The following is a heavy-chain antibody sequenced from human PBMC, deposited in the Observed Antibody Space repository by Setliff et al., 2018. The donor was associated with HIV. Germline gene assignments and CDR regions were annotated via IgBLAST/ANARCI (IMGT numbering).Heavy chain of an antibody. D-gene: IGHD3-22*01. CDR3: AKAARDYYDSSGYYIGIDY. CDR1: GFTFSSYA. Sequence: GGSLRLSCAASGFTFSSYAMSWVRQAPGKGLEWVSAISGRGGSTYYADSVKGRFTISRDNSKSTLYLQMNSLRAEDTAVYYCAKAARDYYDSSGYYIGIDYWGRGTLVTVSS. J-gene: IGHJ4*02. V-gene: IGHV3-23*01. CDR2: ISGRGGST.